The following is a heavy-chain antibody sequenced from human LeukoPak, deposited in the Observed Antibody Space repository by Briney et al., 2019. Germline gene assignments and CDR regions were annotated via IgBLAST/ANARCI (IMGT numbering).Heavy chain of an antibody. Sequence: GGSLRLSCAASGFTFISYAMSWVRQAPGKGLEWVSAISGSGGSTYYADSVKGRFTISRDNSKNTLYLQMNSLRAEDTAVYYCAKSRRLDRLAAITDYWGQGTLATVSS. V-gene: IGHV3-23*01. CDR1: GFTFISYA. CDR2: ISGSGGST. D-gene: IGHD3/OR15-3a*01. CDR3: AKSRRLDRLAAITDY. J-gene: IGHJ4*02.